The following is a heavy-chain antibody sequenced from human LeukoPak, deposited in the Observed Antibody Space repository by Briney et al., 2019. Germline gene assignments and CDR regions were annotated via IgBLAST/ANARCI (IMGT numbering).Heavy chain of an antibody. CDR2: IYYSGST. CDR1: DDSITMYY. J-gene: IGHJ4*02. CDR3: ARITGYCSGGSCYSSFDY. V-gene: IGHV4-59*01. Sequence: SETLSLTCSVSDDSITMYYWTWIRQPPGKGLEWIGYIYYSGSTNYNPSLKSRVTISVDTSKNQFSLKLSSVTAADTAVYYCARITGYCSGGSCYSSFDYWGQGTLVTVSS. D-gene: IGHD2-15*01.